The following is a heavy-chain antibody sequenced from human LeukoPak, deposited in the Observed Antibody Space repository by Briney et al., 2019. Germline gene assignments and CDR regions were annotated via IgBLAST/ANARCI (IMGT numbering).Heavy chain of an antibody. V-gene: IGHV1-18*01. CDR3: ARVRVPAARDYYYYYMDV. J-gene: IGHJ6*03. CDR2: ISAYNGNT. CDR1: GYTFTSYG. Sequence: ASVKVSCKASGYTFTSYGISWVRQAPGQGLEWMGWISAYNGNTNYAQKLQGRVTMTTDTSTSTAYMELRSLRSDDTAVYYCARVRVPAARDYYYYYMDVWGKGTTVTISS. D-gene: IGHD2-2*01.